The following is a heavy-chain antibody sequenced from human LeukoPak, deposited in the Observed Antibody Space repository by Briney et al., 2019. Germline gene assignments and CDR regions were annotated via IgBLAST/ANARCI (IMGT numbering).Heavy chain of an antibody. V-gene: IGHV3-23*01. CDR2: ITPNADRT. CDR1: GFTFGSYG. CDR3: AIMHGYYDGSGYWVQ. Sequence: GGSLRLSCAASGFTFGSYGMSWVRQAPGKGLEWVSFITPNADRTSYADSVEGRFTISRDNPRNTLYTQMNSLRDEDTALYYCAIMHGYYDGSGYWVQWGQGTLVTVSS. J-gene: IGHJ1*01. D-gene: IGHD3-22*01.